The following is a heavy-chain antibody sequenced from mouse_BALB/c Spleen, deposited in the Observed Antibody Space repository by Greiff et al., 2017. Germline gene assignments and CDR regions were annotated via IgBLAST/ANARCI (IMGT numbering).Heavy chain of an antibody. CDR2: IDPFNGGT. Sequence: EVQLQQSGPELMKPGASVKISCKASGYSFTSYYMHWVKQSHGKSLEWIGYIDPFNGGTSYNQKFKGKATLTVDKSSSTAYMHLSSLTSEDSAVYYCALITTNYYAMDYWGQGTSVTVSS. CDR3: ALITTNYYAMDY. CDR1: GYSFTSYY. J-gene: IGHJ4*01. V-gene: IGHV1S135*01. D-gene: IGHD2-4*01.